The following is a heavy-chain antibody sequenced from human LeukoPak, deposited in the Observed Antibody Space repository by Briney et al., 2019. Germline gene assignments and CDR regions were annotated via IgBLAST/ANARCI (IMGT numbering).Heavy chain of an antibody. CDR1: GFTFSSYG. Sequence: GGSLRLSCAASGFTFSSYGLTWFGKAPGKGLNGAYPIIISSSYIYYADSVKGRFTISRDNAKNSLYLQMNSLRAEDTAVYYCARKRENYYDSSGYYPPDYWGQGTLVTVSS. CDR2: IIISSSYI. D-gene: IGHD3-22*01. J-gene: IGHJ4*02. CDR3: ARKRENYYDSSGYYPPDY. V-gene: IGHV3-21*01.